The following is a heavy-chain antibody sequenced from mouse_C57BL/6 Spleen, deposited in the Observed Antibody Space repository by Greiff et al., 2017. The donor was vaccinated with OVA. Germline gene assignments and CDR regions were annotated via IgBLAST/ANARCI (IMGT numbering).Heavy chain of an antibody. CDR2: IDPSDSYT. D-gene: IGHD1-1*01. V-gene: IGHV1-69*01. CDR3: ARRGGSSYYYAMDY. Sequence: QVQLQQPGAELVMPGASVKLYCKASGYTFTSYWMHWVKQRPGQGLEWIGEIDPSDSYTNYNQKFKGKSTLTVDKSSSTAYMQLSSLTSEDSAVYYCARRGGSSYYYAMDYWGQGTSVTVSS. CDR1: GYTFTSYW. J-gene: IGHJ4*01.